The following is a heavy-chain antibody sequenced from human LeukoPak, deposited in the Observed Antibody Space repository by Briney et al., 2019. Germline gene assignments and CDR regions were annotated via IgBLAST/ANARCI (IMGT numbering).Heavy chain of an antibody. CDR1: GYTFTDYY. J-gene: IGHJ4*02. V-gene: IGHV1-2*02. D-gene: IGHD3-22*01. CDR3: TRDTYYYDSRQGFDY. Sequence: GASVKVSCKASGYTFTDYYIHWVRQAPGQGLEWMGWINPNSGGTNYAQKFQGRVTMTRDTSITTAYMELSRLTSDDTAVYYCTRDTYYYDSRQGFDYWGQGTLVTVSP. CDR2: INPNSGGT.